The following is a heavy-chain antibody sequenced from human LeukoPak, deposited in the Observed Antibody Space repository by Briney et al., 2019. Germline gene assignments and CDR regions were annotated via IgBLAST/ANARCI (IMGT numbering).Heavy chain of an antibody. Sequence: GGSLRLSCAASGFTVSSNYMSWVRQAPGKGLEWVSAISGSGGSTYYADSVKGRFTISRDNSKNTLYLQMNSLRAEDTAVYYCAKDPYYDFWSGYYRYFDYWGQGTLVTVSS. D-gene: IGHD3-3*01. CDR3: AKDPYYDFWSGYYRYFDY. CDR1: GFTVSSNY. CDR2: ISGSGGST. V-gene: IGHV3-23*01. J-gene: IGHJ4*02.